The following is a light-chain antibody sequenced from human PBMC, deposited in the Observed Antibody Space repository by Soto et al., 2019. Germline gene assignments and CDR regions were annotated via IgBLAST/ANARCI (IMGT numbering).Light chain of an antibody. V-gene: IGKV3-15*01. J-gene: IGKJ1*01. CDR3: QHYNNWPRT. CDR2: GAS. CDR1: QSVSSN. Sequence: EILMTQSPATLSVSPGERATLSCRASQSVSSNLAWYQQKPGQAPRLLIYGASTRATGIPARFSGSGSGTEFTLTSSSLQSEYFEVYYCQHYNNWPRTFGQGTKVEIK.